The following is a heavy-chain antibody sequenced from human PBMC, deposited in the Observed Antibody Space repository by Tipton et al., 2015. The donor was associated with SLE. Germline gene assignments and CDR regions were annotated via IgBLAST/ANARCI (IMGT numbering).Heavy chain of an antibody. CDR2: IYYSGST. CDR1: GGSISRYY. Sequence: TLSLTCTVSGGSISRYYWSWIRQSPEKGLEWIGYIYYSGSTNYNPSLESRVTISVDTSKNQFSLKLSSVTAADTAVYYCARRLDYYGSGGMDVWGQGTTVTVSS. J-gene: IGHJ6*02. D-gene: IGHD3-10*01. CDR3: ARRLDYYGSGGMDV. V-gene: IGHV4-59*08.